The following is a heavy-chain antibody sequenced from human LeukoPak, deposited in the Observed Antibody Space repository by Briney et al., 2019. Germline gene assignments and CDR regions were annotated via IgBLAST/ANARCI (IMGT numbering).Heavy chain of an antibody. Sequence: SETLSLTCTVSGASISSYFWSWVRQSPGKGLEWLGYIYYSGTTNYNPSLKSRVTISVDRSKNQFSLKLSSVTAADTAVYYCARGGDSGDYFDYWGQGTLVTVSS. CDR3: ARGGDSGDYFDY. CDR2: IYYSGTT. D-gene: IGHD1-26*01. J-gene: IGHJ4*02. V-gene: IGHV4-59*12. CDR1: GASISSYF.